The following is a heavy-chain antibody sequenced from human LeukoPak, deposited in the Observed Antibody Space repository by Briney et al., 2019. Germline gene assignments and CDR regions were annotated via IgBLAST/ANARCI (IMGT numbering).Heavy chain of an antibody. V-gene: IGHV1-2*02. Sequence: GASVKVSCKASGYSFATHYIHWVRQAPGQRLEWMGWINPRSGGTKYAQKFQDRFTMTRDTSINTAYMELSRLTSDDAAVYYCARAPIIFPVQLERGYYFDYWGQGTLVTVSS. CDR2: INPRSGGT. CDR3: ARAPIIFPVQLERGYYFDY. J-gene: IGHJ4*02. CDR1: GYSFATHY. D-gene: IGHD1-1*01.